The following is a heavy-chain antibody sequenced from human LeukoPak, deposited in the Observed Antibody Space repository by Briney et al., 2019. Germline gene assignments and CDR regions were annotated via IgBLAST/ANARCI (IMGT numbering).Heavy chain of an antibody. J-gene: IGHJ4*02. D-gene: IGHD6-13*01. V-gene: IGHV3-23*01. CDR1: GFTFSSYA. CDR2: ISGSGGST. CDR3: AKTPGYSSSWYGSFDY. Sequence: GGSLRLSCAASGFTFSSYAMSWVRQAPGKGLEWVSAISGSGGSTYYADSVKGRFTISRDNSKNTLYLQMNSLRTEDTAVYYCAKTPGYSSSWYGSFDYWGQGTLVTVSS.